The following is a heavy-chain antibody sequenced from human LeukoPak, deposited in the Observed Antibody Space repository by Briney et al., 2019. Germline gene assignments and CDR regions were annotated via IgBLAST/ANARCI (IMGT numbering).Heavy chain of an antibody. D-gene: IGHD6-19*01. V-gene: IGHV4-59*08. CDR3: ASRSGWLASNDAFDI. J-gene: IGHJ3*02. Sequence: SETLSLTCTVSGGSISSYYWSWIRQPPGKGLEWIGYIYYSGSINYNPSLKSRVTISVDTSKNQFSLKLSSVTAADTAVYYCASRSGWLASNDAFDIWGQGTMVTVSS. CDR2: IYYSGSI. CDR1: GGSISSYY.